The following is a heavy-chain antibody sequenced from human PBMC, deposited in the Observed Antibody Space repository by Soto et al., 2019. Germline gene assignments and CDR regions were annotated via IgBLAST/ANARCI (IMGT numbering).Heavy chain of an antibody. V-gene: IGHV3-74*01. CDR2: INSGGSTT. D-gene: IGHD6-13*01. CDR1: GFTFNSYW. CDR3: ARGSRESVYYDSFDV. Sequence: GGSLRLSCAASGFTFNSYWMYWVRQAPGKGLVWVSRINSGGSTTSYADSVKGRFTISRDNAKNTLFLQMNSLRADDTAVYYCARGSRESVYYDSFDVWGKGTTVTVSS. J-gene: IGHJ6*03.